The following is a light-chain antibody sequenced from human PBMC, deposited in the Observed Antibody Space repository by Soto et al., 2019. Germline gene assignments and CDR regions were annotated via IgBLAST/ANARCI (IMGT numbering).Light chain of an antibody. Sequence: EIVLTQSPGTLSLSPGEIATLSFSASQSVSSSYLAWYQQKPGQAPRLLIYGASSRATGIPDRFSGSGSGTDFTLTIRRLEPEDFAVYYCQQYDNSPITFGQGTRLEIK. CDR3: QQYDNSPIT. V-gene: IGKV3-20*01. J-gene: IGKJ5*01. CDR2: GAS. CDR1: QSVSSSY.